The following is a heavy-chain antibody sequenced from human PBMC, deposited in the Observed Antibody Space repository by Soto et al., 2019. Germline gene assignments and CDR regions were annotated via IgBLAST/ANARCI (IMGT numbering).Heavy chain of an antibody. CDR2: ISGSGGST. CDR1: GFTFSSYA. CDR3: AKDLWGLERRRRVFDY. V-gene: IGHV3-23*01. J-gene: IGHJ4*02. Sequence: GGSLRLSCAASGFTFSSYAMSWVRQAPGKGLEWVSAISGSGGSTYYADSVKGRFTISRDNSKNTLYLQMNSLRAEDTAVYYCAKDLWGLERRRRVFDYWGQGTLVTVSS. D-gene: IGHD1-1*01.